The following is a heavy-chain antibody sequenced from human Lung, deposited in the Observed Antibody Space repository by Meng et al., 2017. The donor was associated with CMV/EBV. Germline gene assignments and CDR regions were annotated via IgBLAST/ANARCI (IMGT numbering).Heavy chain of an antibody. CDR2: MNPNSGNT. V-gene: IGHV1-8*01. D-gene: IGHD3-3*01. J-gene: IGHJ4*02. Sequence: CKASGYTFTSYDITWVRQATGQGLEWMGWMNPNSGNTGYAQKFQGRVTMTRNTSISTAYMELSSLRSEDTAVYYCARGRRITNFDYWGQGTLVTVSS. CDR1: GYTFTSYD. CDR3: ARGRRITNFDY.